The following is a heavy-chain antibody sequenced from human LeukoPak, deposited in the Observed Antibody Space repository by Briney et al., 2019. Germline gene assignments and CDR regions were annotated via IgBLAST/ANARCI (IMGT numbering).Heavy chain of an antibody. J-gene: IGHJ6*03. V-gene: IGHV3-23*01. CDR3: AKHSGTSSWHPFYYMDV. Sequence: PGGSLRLSCAASGFTFSSYAMSWVRQAPGKGLEWVSAISGSGGSTYYADSVKGRFTISRDNSKNTLYLQMNSLRAEDTAVYYCAKHSGTSSWHPFYYMDVWGKGTTVTVSS. D-gene: IGHD6-13*01. CDR1: GFTFSSYA. CDR2: ISGSGGST.